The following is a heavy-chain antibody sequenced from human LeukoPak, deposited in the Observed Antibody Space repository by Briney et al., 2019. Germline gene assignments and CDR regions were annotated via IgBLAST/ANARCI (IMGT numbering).Heavy chain of an antibody. CDR1: GFTFSSYS. Sequence: GGSLRLSCAASGFTFSSYSMNWVRQAPGKGLEWVSSISSSSYIYYADSVKGRFTISRDNAKNSLYLQMNSLRAEDTAVYYCASIYGSGSYLARPWGQGTLVTVSS. D-gene: IGHD3-10*01. CDR2: ISSSSYI. J-gene: IGHJ5*02. V-gene: IGHV3-21*01. CDR3: ASIYGSGSYLARP.